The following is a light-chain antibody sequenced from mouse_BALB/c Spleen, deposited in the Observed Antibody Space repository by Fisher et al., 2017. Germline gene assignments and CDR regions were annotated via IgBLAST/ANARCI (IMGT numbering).Light chain of an antibody. CDR2: DTS. CDR1: SSVSS. J-gene: IGKJ2*01. V-gene: IGKV4-59*01. Sequence: IVITQTPAIMSASPGEKVTMTCRASSSVSSSYLHWYQQKSGTSPKRWIYDTSKLASGVPARFSGSGSGTSYSLTISSMEAEDAATYYCQQWSSNPPTFGGGTKLEIK. CDR3: QQWSSNPPT.